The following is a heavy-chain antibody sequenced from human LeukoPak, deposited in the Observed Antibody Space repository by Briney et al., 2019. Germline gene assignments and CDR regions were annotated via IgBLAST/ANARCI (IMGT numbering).Heavy chain of an antibody. V-gene: IGHV1-69*13. J-gene: IGHJ6*03. D-gene: IGHD6-19*01. Sequence: GASVKVSCKASGYTFTSYDISWVRQAPGQGLEWIGGIIPIFGTANYAQKFQGRVTITADESTSTAYMELSSLRSEDTAVYYCARVGVGGAVAGRNYYYMDVWGKGTTVTISS. CDR3: ARVGVGGAVAGRNYYYMDV. CDR1: GYTFTSYD. CDR2: IIPIFGTA.